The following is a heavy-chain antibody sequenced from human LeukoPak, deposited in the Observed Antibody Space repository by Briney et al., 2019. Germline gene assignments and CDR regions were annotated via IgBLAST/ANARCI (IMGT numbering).Heavy chain of an antibody. Sequence: SETLSLTCTVSGGSISSGAYFWSWIPQHPGKGLEWIGFIYYSGTTYYNPSLKSRLTLSKDTSKNHFSLTLSSVTAADTAVYYCARAHGSGGDYFDYWGQGTLVTVSS. D-gene: IGHD5-12*01. J-gene: IGHJ4*02. V-gene: IGHV4-31*03. CDR1: GGSISSGAYF. CDR2: IYYSGTT. CDR3: ARAHGSGGDYFDY.